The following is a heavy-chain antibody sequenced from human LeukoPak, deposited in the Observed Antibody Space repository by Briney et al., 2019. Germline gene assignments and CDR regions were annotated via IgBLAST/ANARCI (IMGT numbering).Heavy chain of an antibody. CDR3: ARWRKEAGGFDY. CDR2: IIPIFGTA. J-gene: IGHJ4*02. V-gene: IGHV1-69*05. CDR1: GGTFSSYA. D-gene: IGHD6-19*01. Sequence: GASVKVSCKASGGTFSSYAISWVRQAPGQGLEWMGGIIPIFGTANYAQKFQGRVTITTDESTSTAYMELSSLRSEDTAVYYCARWRKEAGGFDYWGQGTLVTVSS.